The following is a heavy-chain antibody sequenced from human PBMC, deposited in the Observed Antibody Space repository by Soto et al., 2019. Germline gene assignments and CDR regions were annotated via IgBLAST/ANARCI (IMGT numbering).Heavy chain of an antibody. CDR3: ARDLVAVAGTGYYYGMDV. CDR2: IIPIFGTA. J-gene: IGHJ6*02. CDR1: GGTFSSYA. D-gene: IGHD6-19*01. Sequence: QVQLVQSGAEVKKPGSSVKVSCKASGGTFSSYAISWVRQAPGQGLEWMGGIIPIFGTANYAQKFQGRVTITADESTSTAYMELSSLRSEDTAVYNCARDLVAVAGTGYYYGMDVWGQGTTVTVSS. V-gene: IGHV1-69*01.